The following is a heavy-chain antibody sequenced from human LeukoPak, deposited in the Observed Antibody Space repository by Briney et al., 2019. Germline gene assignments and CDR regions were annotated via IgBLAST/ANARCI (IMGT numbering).Heavy chain of an antibody. CDR1: GYAISSGGFS. CDR2: IYDRGPA. V-gene: IGHV4-30-2*01. J-gene: IGHJ5*02. D-gene: IGHD3-10*01. Sequence: SESLSLTCTVSGYAISSGGFSWNWIRQPPGKGLEWIGCIYDRGPAHYNPSLKSRFTISVDRPKNQFFLNVTSLTAADTAVYYCARSRQASGLFSSWGQGTLVVVSS. CDR3: ARSRQASGLFSS.